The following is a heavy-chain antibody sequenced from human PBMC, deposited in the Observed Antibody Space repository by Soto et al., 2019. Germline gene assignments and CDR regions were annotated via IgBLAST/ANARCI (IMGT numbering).Heavy chain of an antibody. CDR3: ERDKQLDTWGGYYYYMDV. J-gene: IGHJ6*03. Sequence: QVQLVQSGAEVKKPGSSVKVSCKASGGTFSSYTISWVRQAPGQGLEWMGRIIPILGIANYAQKFQGRVTITADKSTSTAYMELSSLRSEDTAVYYCERDKQLDTWGGYYYYMDVWGKGTTVTVSS. V-gene: IGHV1-69*08. CDR2: IIPILGIA. CDR1: GGTFSSYT. D-gene: IGHD6-6*01.